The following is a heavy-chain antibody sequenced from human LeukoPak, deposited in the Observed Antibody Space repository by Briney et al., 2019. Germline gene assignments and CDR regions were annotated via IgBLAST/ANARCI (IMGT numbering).Heavy chain of an antibody. CDR3: AKEDPNCGGDCYANWFDP. Sequence: GGSLRLSCAASGFTFSSYAMSWVRQAPGKGLEWVSAISGSGGSTYYADSVKGRFTISRYNSKNTLYLQMNSLRAEDTAVYYCAKEDPNCGGDCYANWFDPWGQGTLVTVSS. J-gene: IGHJ5*02. CDR2: ISGSGGST. CDR1: GFTFSSYA. V-gene: IGHV3-23*01. D-gene: IGHD2-21*02.